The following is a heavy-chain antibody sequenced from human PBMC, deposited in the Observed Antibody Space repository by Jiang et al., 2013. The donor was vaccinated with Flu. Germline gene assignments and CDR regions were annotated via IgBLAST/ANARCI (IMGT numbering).Heavy chain of an antibody. CDR2: ISYDGSNK. V-gene: IGHV3-30*18. J-gene: IGHJ6*02. Sequence: QPGRSLRLSCAASGFTFSSYGMRWVRQAPGKGLEWVAVISYDGSNKYYADSVKGRFTISRDNSKNTLYLQMNSLRAEDTAVYYCAKAGNYATNYYGMDVWGQGTTVTVSS. D-gene: IGHD4-11*01. CDR1: GFTFSSYG. CDR3: AKAGNYATNYYGMDV.